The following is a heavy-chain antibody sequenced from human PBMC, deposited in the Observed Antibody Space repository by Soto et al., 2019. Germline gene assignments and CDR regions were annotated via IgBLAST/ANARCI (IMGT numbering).Heavy chain of an antibody. D-gene: IGHD6-19*01. CDR3: ARSYSSGWEFDY. V-gene: IGHV3-11*01. J-gene: IGHJ4*02. CDR1: GFTFSNYY. Sequence: XGSLRLSCAASGFTFSNYYMSGIRQAPGKGLEWVSYISSTGRTIYYADSVKGRFTVSRDNAQNSLSLKLNSLRVEDTAVYYCARSYSSGWEFDYWGQGTQVTVSS. CDR2: ISSTGRTI.